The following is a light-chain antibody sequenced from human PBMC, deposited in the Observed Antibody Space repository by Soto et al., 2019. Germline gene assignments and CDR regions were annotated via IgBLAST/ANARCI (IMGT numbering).Light chain of an antibody. CDR2: KAS. CDR3: LQDYGDSWT. V-gene: IGKV1-5*03. J-gene: IGKJ1*01. Sequence: DIKMSQSPPTLSACVGHRATNHCRASQTISSWLAWYQQKPGKAPKLLIYKASTLKSGVPSRFSGSRSGTEFTLTISSLQPEYWASYYCLQDYGDSWTFGQGTKVDIK. CDR1: QTISSW.